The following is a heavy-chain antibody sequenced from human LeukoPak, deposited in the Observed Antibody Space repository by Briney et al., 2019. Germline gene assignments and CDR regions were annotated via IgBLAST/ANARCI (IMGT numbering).Heavy chain of an antibody. CDR3: APRPGGSSWHGVFDF. CDR2: IYDSETT. V-gene: IGHV4-59*03. CDR1: GVSMRIPN. J-gene: IGHJ4*02. D-gene: IGHD6-13*01. Sequence: PSETLSLTSTLPGVSMRIPNWSRIRQPPRKGRERVGYIYDSETTNYNPSIKSRVTMSLDTSKNQFSLRLSSVTAADTALYYCAPRPGGSSWHGVFDFWSRGTLVTVSS.